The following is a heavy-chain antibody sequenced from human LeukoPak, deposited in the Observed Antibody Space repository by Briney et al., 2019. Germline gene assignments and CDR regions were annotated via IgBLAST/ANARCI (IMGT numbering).Heavy chain of an antibody. D-gene: IGHD6-13*01. J-gene: IGHJ3*02. Sequence: SETLSLTCTVSGGSISSYYWSWIRQPPGKGLEWIGYTYTSGSTNYNPSLKSRVTISVDTSKNQFSLKLSSVTAADTAVYYCARDFPHSSSWFFGAFDIWGQGTMVTVSS. CDR2: TYTSGST. CDR3: ARDFPHSSSWFFGAFDI. CDR1: GGSISSYY. V-gene: IGHV4-4*09.